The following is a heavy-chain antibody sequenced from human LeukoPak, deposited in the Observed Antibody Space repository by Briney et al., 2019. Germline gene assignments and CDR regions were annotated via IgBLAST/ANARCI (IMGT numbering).Heavy chain of an antibody. V-gene: IGHV3-23*01. D-gene: IGHD3-9*01. Sequence: GGSLRLSSAASGFTFSSYDMSWVRQAPGKGLEWVLALSGSGGTTYADAVKGRFTISRDNSKNTLYLQMNSLRAEDTAVYYCAKVTGYWYFDLWGRGTLVTVSS. CDR3: AKVTGYWYFDL. CDR1: GFTFSSYD. J-gene: IGHJ2*01. CDR2: LSGSGGTT.